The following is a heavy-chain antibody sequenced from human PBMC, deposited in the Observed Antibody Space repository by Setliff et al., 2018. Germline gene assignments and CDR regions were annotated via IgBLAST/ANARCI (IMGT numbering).Heavy chain of an antibody. CDR3: ARGATVVIYYYMDV. J-gene: IGHJ6*03. V-gene: IGHV1-3*01. CDR2: INAGNGNT. D-gene: IGHD4-17*01. Sequence: ASVKVSCKASGGTFSSYAISWVRQAPGQGLEWMGWINAGNGNTKYSRKFQGRVTITRDTSASTAYMELSSLRSEDTAVYYCARGATVVIYYYMDVWGKGTTVTVSS. CDR1: GGTFSSYA.